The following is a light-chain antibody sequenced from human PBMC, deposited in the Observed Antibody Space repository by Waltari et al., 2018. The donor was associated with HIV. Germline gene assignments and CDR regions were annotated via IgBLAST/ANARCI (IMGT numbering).Light chain of an antibody. CDR2: VVN. J-gene: IGLJ2*01. CDR1: SSDIGAYHY. Sequence: QSALTHAASVPGSPGQSTTIYCNGSSSDIGAYHYVTWYTHHPDKDTTLVFYVVNNRPSGIANRFSCSKSVNTASLTISVLQADDEASYYCSSYTASSTLGVVFGVGTRLTVL. CDR3: SSYTASSTLGVV. V-gene: IGLV2-14*01.